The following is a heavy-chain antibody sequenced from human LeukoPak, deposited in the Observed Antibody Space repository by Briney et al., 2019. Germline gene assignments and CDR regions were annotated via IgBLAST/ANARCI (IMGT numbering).Heavy chain of an antibody. Sequence: PGGSLRLSCAASGFTFSSYSMNWVRRAPGKGLEWVSYISSSSSTIYYADSVKGRFTISRDNAKNSLYLQMNSLRAEDTAVYYCARDSPTVVTPIPLDYWGQGTLVTVSS. CDR3: ARDSPTVVTPIPLDY. CDR2: ISSSSSTI. CDR1: GFTFSSYS. J-gene: IGHJ4*02. V-gene: IGHV3-48*01. D-gene: IGHD4-23*01.